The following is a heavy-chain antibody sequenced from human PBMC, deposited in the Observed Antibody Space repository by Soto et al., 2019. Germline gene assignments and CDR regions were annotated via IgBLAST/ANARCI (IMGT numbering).Heavy chain of an antibody. CDR3: ATTMVGAKDYFDS. D-gene: IGHD1-26*01. CDR2: IYYTGST. Sequence: SETLSLTCTFSGGSISDYYWTWIRQPPGKGLEWIGHIYYTGSTDCNPSLKSRVTISVDTSRIQFSLKLNSVTAADAAVYYCATTMVGAKDYFDSWGQGTLVTVSS. CDR1: GGSISDYY. V-gene: IGHV4-59*13. J-gene: IGHJ4*02.